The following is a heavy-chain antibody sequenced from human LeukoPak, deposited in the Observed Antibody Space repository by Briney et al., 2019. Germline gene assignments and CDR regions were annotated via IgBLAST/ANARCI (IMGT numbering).Heavy chain of an antibody. V-gene: IGHV4-4*07. CDR2: IYTSGST. J-gene: IGHJ3*02. CDR1: GGSISSYY. CDR3: ARDWIAVAGTHAFDI. D-gene: IGHD6-19*01. Sequence: SETLSLTCTVSGGSISSYYWSWIRQPAGKGLEWIGRIYTSGSTNYNPSLKSRVTISVDKSKNQFSLKLSSVTAADTAVYHCARDWIAVAGTHAFDIWGQGTMVTVSS.